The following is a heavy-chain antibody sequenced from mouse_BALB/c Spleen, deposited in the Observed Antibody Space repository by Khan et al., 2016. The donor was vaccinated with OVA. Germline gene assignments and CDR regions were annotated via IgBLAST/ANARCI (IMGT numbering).Heavy chain of an antibody. CDR1: GYTFSSYW. J-gene: IGHJ3*01. CDR3: ARGNYYGSTSWFGY. V-gene: IGHV1-9*01. Sequence: QVQLKESGAELMKPGASVKISCKPTGYTFSSYWIEWVKQRPGHGLEWIGEILPGSNSTNYTERFQGKATITADTSSNTAYMQLSSLTSEDSAIYYCARGNYYGSTSWFGYWGQGTLVTVSA. CDR2: ILPGSNST. D-gene: IGHD1-1*01.